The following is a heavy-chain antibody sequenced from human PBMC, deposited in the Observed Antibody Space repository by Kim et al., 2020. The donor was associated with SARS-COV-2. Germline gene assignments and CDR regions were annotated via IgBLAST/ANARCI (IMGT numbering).Heavy chain of an antibody. CDR3: VKSTLFRGVTLAGNSFDV. CDR2: MTTSGDAT. CDR1: GFSFDTYA. D-gene: IGHD3-10*01. Sequence: GGSLRLSCAASGFSFDTYAMTWVRQAPGKGPEWVATMTTSGDATDYSDSVRGRFAISRDNARNMVFLQMNSLRADDTATYHCVKSTLFRGVTLAGNSFDVWAPGSLVSVSS. V-gene: IGHV3-23*01. J-gene: IGHJ3*01.